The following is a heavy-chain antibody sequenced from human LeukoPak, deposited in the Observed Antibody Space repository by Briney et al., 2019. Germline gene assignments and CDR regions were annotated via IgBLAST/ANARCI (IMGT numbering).Heavy chain of an antibody. CDR3: ARDSSGWYQY. D-gene: IGHD6-19*01. J-gene: IGHJ4*02. V-gene: IGHV3-48*03. Sequence: GGSLRLSCAASGFTFSSYEMNWVRQAPGKGREWVSYISSSGSTIYYADSVKGRFTISRDNAKNSLYLQMNSLRAEDTAVYYCARDSSGWYQYWGQGTLVTVSS. CDR2: ISSSGSTI. CDR1: GFTFSSYE.